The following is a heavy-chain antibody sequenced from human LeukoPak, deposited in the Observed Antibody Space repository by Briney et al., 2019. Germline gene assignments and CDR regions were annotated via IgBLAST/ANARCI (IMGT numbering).Heavy chain of an antibody. Sequence: GASVKVSCKASGGTFSSYAISWVRQAPGQGLEWMGGIIPIFGTANYAQKFQGRVTITTDESTSTAYMELRSLRSDDTAVYYCARAGYCSGGSCYPYYYYYYMDVWGKGTTVTVSS. CDR1: GGTFSSYA. CDR2: IIPIFGTA. V-gene: IGHV1-69*05. J-gene: IGHJ6*03. CDR3: ARAGYCSGGSCYPYYYYYYMDV. D-gene: IGHD2-15*01.